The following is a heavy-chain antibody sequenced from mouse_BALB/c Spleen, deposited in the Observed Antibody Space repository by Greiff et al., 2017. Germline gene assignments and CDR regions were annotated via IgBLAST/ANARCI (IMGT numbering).Heavy chain of an antibody. CDR1: GYTFTSYT. CDR3: ARTTAHFDY. Sequence: QVHVKQSGAELARPGASVKMSCKASGYTFTSYTMHWVKQRPGQGLEWIGYINPSSGYTNYNQKFKDKATLTADKSSSTAYMQLSSLTSEDSAVYYCARTTAHFDYWGQGTTLTVSS. D-gene: IGHD1-2*01. CDR2: INPSSGYT. J-gene: IGHJ2*01. V-gene: IGHV1-4*01.